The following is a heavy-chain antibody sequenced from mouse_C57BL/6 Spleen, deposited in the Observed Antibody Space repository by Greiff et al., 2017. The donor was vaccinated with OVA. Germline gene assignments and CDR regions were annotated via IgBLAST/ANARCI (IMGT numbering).Heavy chain of an antibody. Sequence: VQLKESGAELVKPGASVKISCKASGYAFSSYWMNWVKQRPGKGLEWIGQIYPGDGDTNYNGKFKGKATLTADKSSSTAYMQLSSLTSEDSAVYFCARWGVTTVVERAFDVWGTGTTVTVSS. CDR3: ARWGVTTVVERAFDV. CDR2: IYPGDGDT. CDR1: GYAFSSYW. D-gene: IGHD1-1*01. J-gene: IGHJ1*03. V-gene: IGHV1-80*01.